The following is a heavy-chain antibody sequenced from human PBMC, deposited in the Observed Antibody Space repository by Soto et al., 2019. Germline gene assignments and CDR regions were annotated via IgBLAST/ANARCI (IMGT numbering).Heavy chain of an antibody. Sequence: EVQLVESGGGLVKPGGSLRLSCAASGFTFSSYSMNWVRQAPGKGLEWVSSISSSSSNIYYADSVKGRFTISRDNAKNSLYLQMNSLRAEDTAVYYCAREGMRSSGWIDYWGQGTLVTVSS. CDR1: GFTFSSYS. V-gene: IGHV3-21*01. CDR3: AREGMRSSGWIDY. J-gene: IGHJ4*02. CDR2: ISSSSSNI. D-gene: IGHD6-19*01.